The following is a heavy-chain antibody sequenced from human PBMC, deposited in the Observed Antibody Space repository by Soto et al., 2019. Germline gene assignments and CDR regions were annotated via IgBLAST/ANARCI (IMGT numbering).Heavy chain of an antibody. V-gene: IGHV1-69*13. CDR1: GGTFSSDD. Sequence: SVNVSCTASGGTFSSDDISWVRPAPGPGLEWMGGIIPIFCTANYAQKFQGRSTITADESTSTVYVGLSSLTSGDTAVYNCGRGGPDLAKMGSVDDWGRETLSTVS. CDR3: GRGGPDLAKMGSVDD. D-gene: IGHD1-26*01. J-gene: IGHJ4*02. CDR2: IIPIFCTA.